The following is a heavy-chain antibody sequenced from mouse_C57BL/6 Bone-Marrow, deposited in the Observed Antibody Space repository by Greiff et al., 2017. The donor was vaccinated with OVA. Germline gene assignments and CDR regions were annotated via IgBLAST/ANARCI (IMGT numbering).Heavy chain of an antibody. CDR3: ARVPYYSAWFAY. CDR1: GYSITSGYY. Sequence: EVKLMESGPGLVKPSQSLSLTCSVTGYSITSGYYWNWIRQFPGNKLEWMGYISYDGSNNYNPSLKNRISITRDTSKNQFFLKLNSVTTEDTATYYCARVPYYSAWFAYWGQGTLVTVSA. V-gene: IGHV3-6*01. J-gene: IGHJ3*01. CDR2: ISYDGSN. D-gene: IGHD2-12*01.